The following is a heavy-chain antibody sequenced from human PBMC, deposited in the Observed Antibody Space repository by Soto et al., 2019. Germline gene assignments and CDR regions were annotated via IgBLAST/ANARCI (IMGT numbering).Heavy chain of an antibody. J-gene: IGHJ4*02. Sequence: ASVKVSCKASGYTFPSSNINWLQQAPGQGLEWMGIIDPSGGSTSYAQKVQGRVTMTTDTSTSTAYMELRSLRSDDTAVYYCARFGVVVAAGDYWGQGTLVTVSS. CDR2: IDPSGGST. CDR3: ARFGVVVAAGDY. D-gene: IGHD2-15*01. V-gene: IGHV1-46*01. CDR1: GYTFPSSN.